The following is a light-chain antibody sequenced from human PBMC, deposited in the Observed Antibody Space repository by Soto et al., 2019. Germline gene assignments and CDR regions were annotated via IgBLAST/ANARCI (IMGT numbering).Light chain of an antibody. J-gene: IGLJ1*01. V-gene: IGLV2-23*01. Sequence: QSVLTQPASVSGSPGQSLTISCTGTTTDVDPYDLVSWSQCGPAEAPNLIIYEDTKRPSGASNRYAGSRSGNTTSLSISGLQAEDECDYFCCSYAFSGSPCYVVGSGTKVTVL. CDR2: EDT. CDR1: TTDVDPYDL. CDR3: CSYAFSGSPCYV.